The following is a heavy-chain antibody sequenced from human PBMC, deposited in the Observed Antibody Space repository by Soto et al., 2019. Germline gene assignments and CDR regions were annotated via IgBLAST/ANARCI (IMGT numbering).Heavy chain of an antibody. CDR3: TSPARGYSYGDAFDI. J-gene: IGHJ3*02. D-gene: IGHD5-18*01. CDR1: GFTFSGSA. CDR2: IRSKANSYAT. Sequence: GGSLRLSCAASGFTFSGSAMHWVRQASGKGLEWVGRIRSKANSYATAYAASVKGRFTISRDDSKNTAYLQMNSLKTEDTAVYYCTSPARGYSYGDAFDIWGQGTMVTVSS. V-gene: IGHV3-73*01.